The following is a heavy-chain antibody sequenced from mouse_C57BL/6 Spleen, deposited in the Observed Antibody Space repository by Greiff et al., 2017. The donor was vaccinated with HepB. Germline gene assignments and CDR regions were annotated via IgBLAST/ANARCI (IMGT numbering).Heavy chain of an antibody. CDR3: ARVGLRHWYFDV. D-gene: IGHD2-4*01. Sequence: QVQLKESGAELVKPGASVKMSCKASGYTFTSYWITWVKQRPGQGLEWIGDIYPGSGSTNYNEKFKSKATLTVDTSSSTAYMQLSSLTSEDSAVYYCARVGLRHWYFDVWGTGTTVTVSS. CDR2: IYPGSGST. J-gene: IGHJ1*03. V-gene: IGHV1-55*01. CDR1: GYTFTSYW.